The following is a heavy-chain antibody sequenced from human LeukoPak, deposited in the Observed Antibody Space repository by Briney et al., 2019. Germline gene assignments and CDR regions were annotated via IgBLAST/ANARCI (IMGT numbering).Heavy chain of an antibody. J-gene: IGHJ3*02. CDR1: GFTFSSYA. CDR3: AREVMGQYSPGLGAFNI. D-gene: IGHD5-18*01. V-gene: IGHV3-23*01. Sequence: QAGGSLRLSCAASGFTFSSYAMSWVRQAPGKGLEWVSGISGSGDNTYYADSVKGRFTISRDNSKNTLYVQMNSLRAEDTAVYYCAREVMGQYSPGLGAFNIWGQGTMVTVSS. CDR2: ISGSGDNT.